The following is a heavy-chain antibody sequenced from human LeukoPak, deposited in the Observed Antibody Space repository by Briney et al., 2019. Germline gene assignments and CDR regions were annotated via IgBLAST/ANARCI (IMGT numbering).Heavy chain of an antibody. D-gene: IGHD2-2*01. J-gene: IGHJ4*02. CDR3: ARGLYPVSTSFFDH. V-gene: IGHV4-34*01. CDR1: GGSFGGYY. CDR2: INHHGNT. Sequence: SETLSLTCAVSGGSFGGYYWTWLRQPPGKGREWIGEINHHGNTNYNPSLKGRVALSVDTSQNQFSLRLTSVTAADTAVYYCARGLYPVSTSFFDHWGQGAPVTVSS.